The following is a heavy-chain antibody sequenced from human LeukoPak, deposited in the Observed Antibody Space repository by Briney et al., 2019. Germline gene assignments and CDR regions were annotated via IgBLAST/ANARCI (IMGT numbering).Heavy chain of an antibody. Sequence: GGSLRLSCAASGFTFSSYAMSWVRQAPGKGLEWVSPISGGGGSTYYADSVKGRFTISRDNSKNTLYLQMNSLRAEDTAVYYCAKGRLQPHKVQSYWGQGTLVTVST. J-gene: IGHJ4*02. D-gene: IGHD2-21*02. CDR2: ISGGGGST. CDR3: AKGRLQPHKVQSY. V-gene: IGHV3-23*01. CDR1: GFTFSSYA.